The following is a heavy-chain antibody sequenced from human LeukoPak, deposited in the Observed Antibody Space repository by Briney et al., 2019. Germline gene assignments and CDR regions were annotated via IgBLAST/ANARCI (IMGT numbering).Heavy chain of an antibody. CDR3: TQIRDSWFYFDS. V-gene: IGHV2-26*01. D-gene: IGHD3-10*01. CDR2: IFSNDKE. CDR1: GFSLNSGRMG. Sequence: ESGPTLVNPTETLTLTCNVSGFSLNSGRMGVSRIRQPPGKALEWLGHIFSNDKESYKTSLKSRLSISKDASKSQVVLTLTNMHPADTAIYYCTQIRDSWFYFDSWGQGTLVTVSS. J-gene: IGHJ4*02.